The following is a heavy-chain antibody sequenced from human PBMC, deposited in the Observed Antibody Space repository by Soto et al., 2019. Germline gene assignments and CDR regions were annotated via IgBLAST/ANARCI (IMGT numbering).Heavy chain of an antibody. CDR1: GFTFSSYA. Sequence: PGGSLRLSCAASGFTFSSYAMSWVRQAPGKGLEWVSAISGSGGSTYYADSVKGRFTISRDNSKNTLYLQMNSLRAEDTAVYYCADDFWSGSTFDYWGQGILVTVSS. V-gene: IGHV3-23*01. CDR2: ISGSGGST. D-gene: IGHD3-3*01. J-gene: IGHJ4*02. CDR3: ADDFWSGSTFDY.